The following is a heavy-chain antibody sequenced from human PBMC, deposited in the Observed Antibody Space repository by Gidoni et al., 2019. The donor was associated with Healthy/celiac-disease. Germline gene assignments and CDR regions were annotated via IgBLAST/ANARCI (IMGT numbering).Heavy chain of an antibody. CDR2: MKPNSGNT. CDR3: ARGQRGFSKYSKHVYYFDY. CDR1: GYTFTSYD. V-gene: IGHV1-8*01. J-gene: IGHJ4*02. D-gene: IGHD6-6*01. Sequence: QVQLVQSGAEVKKPGASVKVSCKASGYTFTSYDINWVRQATGQGLEWMGWMKPNSGNTGYAQKFQGRVTMTRNTSISTAYMELSSLRSEDTAVYYCARGQRGFSKYSKHVYYFDYWGQGTLVTVSS.